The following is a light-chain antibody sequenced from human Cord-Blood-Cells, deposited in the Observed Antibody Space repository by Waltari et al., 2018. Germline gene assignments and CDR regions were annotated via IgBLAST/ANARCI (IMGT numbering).Light chain of an antibody. CDR2: WAS. Sequence: DIVMTQSTDSLAVSLGERATINCKSSQSVLYSPNNKHYLAWYQQKPGQPPKLLIYWASTRESGVPDRFSGSGSGTDFTLTISSLQAEDVAVYYCQQYYSTPYTFGQGTKLEIK. J-gene: IGKJ2*01. V-gene: IGKV4-1*01. CDR1: QSVLYSPNNKHY. CDR3: QQYYSTPYT.